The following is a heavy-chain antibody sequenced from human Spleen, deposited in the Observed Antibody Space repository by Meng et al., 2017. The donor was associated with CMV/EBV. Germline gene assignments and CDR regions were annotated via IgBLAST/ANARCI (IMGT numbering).Heavy chain of an antibody. V-gene: IGHV1-2*02. Sequence: ASVKVSCKASGYTFTGYYMHWVRQALGQGLEWMGWIHPHRGDTNYAQQFQGRVTLTRDTSINTGYMELTRLTSDDTAVYYCARDNNWGPDYWGQGTLVTVSS. CDR2: IHPHRGDT. CDR1: GYTFTGYY. J-gene: IGHJ4*02. CDR3: ARDNNWGPDY. D-gene: IGHD7-27*01.